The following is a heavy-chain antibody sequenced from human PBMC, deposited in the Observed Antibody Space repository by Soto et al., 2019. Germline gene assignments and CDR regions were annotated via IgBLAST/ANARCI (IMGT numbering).Heavy chain of an antibody. CDR1: GFTFSDYY. CDR2: ISSSGSTI. Sequence: PGGSLRLSCAASGFTFSDYYMSWIRQAPGKGLEWVSYISSSGSTIYYADSVKGRFTISRDNAKNSLYLQMNSLRAEDTAVYYCARATATPELYYYYGMDVWGQGTTVTVSS. J-gene: IGHJ6*02. D-gene: IGHD2-15*01. V-gene: IGHV3-11*01. CDR3: ARATATPELYYYYGMDV.